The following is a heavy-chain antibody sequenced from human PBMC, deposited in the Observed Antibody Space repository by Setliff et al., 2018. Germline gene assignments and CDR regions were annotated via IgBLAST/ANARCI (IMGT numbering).Heavy chain of an antibody. V-gene: IGHV4-61*09. J-gene: IGHJ6*02. Sequence: SETLSLTCTVSGGSISSGSYYWSWIRQPAGKGLEWIGHIYTSGSTNYNPSLKSRVTISVDTSNNQFSLKLSSVTAADTAVYYCARDAAFGVAPKYYYGMDVWGQGTTVTVSS. CDR2: IYTSGST. CDR3: ARDAAFGVAPKYYYGMDV. CDR1: GGSISSGSYY. D-gene: IGHD3-3*01.